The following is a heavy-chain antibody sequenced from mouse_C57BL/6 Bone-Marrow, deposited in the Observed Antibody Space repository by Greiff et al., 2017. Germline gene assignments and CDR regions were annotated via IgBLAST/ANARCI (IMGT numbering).Heavy chain of an antibody. Sequence: QVQLQQSGAELVRPGASVKLSCKASGYTFTDYYVNWVKQRPGQGLDWIARIYPGSGNTYYNEKFKGKATLTAEKSSSTAYMQLSSLTSEDSAVYFCARELRNVWGTGTTVTVSS. J-gene: IGHJ1*03. V-gene: IGHV1-76*01. CDR2: IYPGSGNT. CDR3: ARELRNV. CDR1: GYTFTDYY.